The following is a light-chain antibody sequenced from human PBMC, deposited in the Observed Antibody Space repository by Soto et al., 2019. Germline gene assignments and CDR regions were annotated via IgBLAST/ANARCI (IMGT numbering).Light chain of an antibody. Sequence: DIQMTQSPSTLSASVGDRVTITCRASQSISSWVAWYQQKPGKAPKVLIYDASTLESGVPSRFSGSGSGTEFTLTISSLQPDDFATYYCQQYNSYSTFGQGTKVDIK. CDR1: QSISSW. CDR2: DAS. J-gene: IGKJ1*01. V-gene: IGKV1-5*01. CDR3: QQYNSYST.